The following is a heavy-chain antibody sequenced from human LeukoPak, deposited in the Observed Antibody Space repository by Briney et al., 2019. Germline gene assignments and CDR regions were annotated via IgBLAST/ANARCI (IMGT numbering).Heavy chain of an antibody. D-gene: IGHD2-2*01. Sequence: GGSLRLSCAAPGFTFSSYGMHWVRQAPGKGLEWVAFIRYDGSNKYYADSVKGRFTISRDNSKNTLYLQMNSLRAEDTAVYYCAEDIVVEYQLLRTYNWFDPWGQGTLVTVSS. CDR3: AEDIVVEYQLLRTYNWFDP. CDR2: IRYDGSNK. CDR1: GFTFSSYG. J-gene: IGHJ5*02. V-gene: IGHV3-30*02.